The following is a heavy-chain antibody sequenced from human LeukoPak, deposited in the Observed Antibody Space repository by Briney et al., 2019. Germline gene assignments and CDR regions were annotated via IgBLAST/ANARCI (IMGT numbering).Heavy chain of an antibody. CDR2: ISDTGNT. CDR3: AKAPVTTCRGAFCYPFDY. V-gene: IGHV3-23*01. CDR1: GFTLSSYA. D-gene: IGHD2-15*01. J-gene: IGHJ4*02. Sequence: AGGSLRLSCAASGFTLSSYAMSWVRQAPGKGLEWVSAISDTGNTYHADFVKGRFTISRDSSKNTLFLQMNRLRPEDAAVYYCAKAPVTTCRGAFCYPFDYWGLGTLVTVSS.